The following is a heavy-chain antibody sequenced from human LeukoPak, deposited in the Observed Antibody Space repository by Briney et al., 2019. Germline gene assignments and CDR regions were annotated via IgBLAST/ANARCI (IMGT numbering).Heavy chain of an antibody. CDR1: GFTFSDYY. V-gene: IGHV3-11*04. J-gene: IGHJ1*01. D-gene: IGHD2-15*01. CDR3: ARKYCSGGSCYLYFQH. Sequence: GGSLRLSCAASGFTFSDYYMGWIRQAPGKGLEWVSYISSSGSTIYYVDSVKDRFTISRDNAKNSLYLQMNSLRAEDTAVYYCARKYCSGGSCYLYFQHWGQGTLVTVSS. CDR2: ISSSGSTI.